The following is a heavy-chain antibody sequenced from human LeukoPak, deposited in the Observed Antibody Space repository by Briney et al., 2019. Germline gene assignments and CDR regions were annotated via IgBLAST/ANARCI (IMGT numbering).Heavy chain of an antibody. Sequence: GGSLRLSCAASGFSVSSIYMNWVRQAPGKGLEWVSYISSSSSTIYYADSVKGRFTISRDNAKNSLYLQMNSLRAEDTAVYYCARGARVGAFDIWGQGTMVTVSS. CDR2: ISSSSSTI. V-gene: IGHV3-48*01. D-gene: IGHD2-2*01. CDR3: ARGARVGAFDI. CDR1: GFSVSSIY. J-gene: IGHJ3*02.